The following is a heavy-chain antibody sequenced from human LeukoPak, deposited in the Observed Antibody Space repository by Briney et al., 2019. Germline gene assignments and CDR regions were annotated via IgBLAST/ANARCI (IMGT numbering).Heavy chain of an antibody. J-gene: IGHJ6*02. CDR1: GDSVSSNSAA. D-gene: IGHD6-6*01. CDR3: ARAGPIAATGYYYYGMDV. Sequence: SQTLSLTCAISGDSVSSNSAAWNWIRQSPSRGLEWLGRTYYRSKWYNDYAVSVKSRITINPDTSKNQFSLQLNSVTPEDTAVYYCARAGPIAATGYYYYGMDVWGQGTTVTVSS. V-gene: IGHV6-1*01. CDR2: TYYRSKWYN.